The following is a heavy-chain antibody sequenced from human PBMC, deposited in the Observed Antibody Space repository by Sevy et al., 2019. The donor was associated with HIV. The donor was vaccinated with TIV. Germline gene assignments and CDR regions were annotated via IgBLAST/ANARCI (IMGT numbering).Heavy chain of an antibody. CDR3: AGARYDSSGSFDAFDI. J-gene: IGHJ3*02. V-gene: IGHV3-23*01. CDR2: IYGTGPVT. Sequence: GGSLILSCKPSGFTFISYAMNWVRQAPGKGLEWVSTIYGTGPVTYYADSVKGRFTISRDNSKNMLYLQMNSLRTEDSALYYCAGARYDSSGSFDAFDIWGQGTRVTVSS. D-gene: IGHD3-22*01. CDR1: GFTFISYA.